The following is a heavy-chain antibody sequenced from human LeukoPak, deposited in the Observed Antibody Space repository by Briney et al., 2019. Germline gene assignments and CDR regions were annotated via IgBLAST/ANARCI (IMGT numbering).Heavy chain of an antibody. D-gene: IGHD2-15*01. V-gene: IGHV4-34*01. Sequence: SETLSLTYAVYGGSFSGYYWSWIRQPPGKGLEWIGEINHSGSTNYNPSLKSRVTISVDTPKNQISLKLRSVTAADTAVFYCARGPHCSGGSCYSPAFDYWGQGTPVTVSS. CDR3: ARGPHCSGGSCYSPAFDY. CDR2: INHSGST. J-gene: IGHJ4*02. CDR1: GGSFSGYY.